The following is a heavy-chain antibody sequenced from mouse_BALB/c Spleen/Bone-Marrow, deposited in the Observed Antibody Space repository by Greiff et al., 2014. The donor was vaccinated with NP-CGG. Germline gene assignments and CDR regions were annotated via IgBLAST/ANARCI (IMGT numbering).Heavy chain of an antibody. Sequence: EVKLQESGPELEKPGASVRISCKASGYSFTGYNINWVRQSNGKSLEWIGYIDPYSGGTSYYQRFKDRATLTVGKSSSTAYMQLKSLTSEDSAVYYCARSLLRRDALDYWGQGTSVTVSS. D-gene: IGHD2-12*01. J-gene: IGHJ4*01. CDR2: IDPYSGGT. CDR3: ARSLLRRDALDY. V-gene: IGHV1S135*01. CDR1: GYSFTGYN.